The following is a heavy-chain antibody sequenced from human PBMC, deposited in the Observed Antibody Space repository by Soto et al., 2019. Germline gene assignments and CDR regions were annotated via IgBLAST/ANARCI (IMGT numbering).Heavy chain of an antibody. Sequence: PSETLSLTCTVSGGSISSYYWSWIRQPPGKGLEWIGYIYYSGSTNYNPSLKSRVTISVDTSKNQFSLKLSSVTAADTAVYYCARRDSSSSGWFDPWGQGTLVTVSS. CDR1: GGSISSYY. CDR2: IYYSGST. D-gene: IGHD6-6*01. CDR3: ARRDSSSSGWFDP. V-gene: IGHV4-59*01. J-gene: IGHJ5*02.